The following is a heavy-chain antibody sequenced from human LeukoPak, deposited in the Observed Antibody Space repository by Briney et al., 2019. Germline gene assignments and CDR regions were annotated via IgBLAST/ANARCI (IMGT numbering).Heavy chain of an antibody. CDR1: GFTFSSYA. V-gene: IGHV3-53*04. J-gene: IGHJ4*02. CDR2: IYSGNTT. CDR3: ARGKKWLRDY. D-gene: IGHD6-19*01. Sequence: GGSLRLSCAASGFTFSSYAMSWVRQAPGKGLEWVSVIYSGNTTYYADSVKGRFTISRHNSKNTLYLQMNNLRTEDTAVYYCARGKKWLRDYWGQGTLVTVSS.